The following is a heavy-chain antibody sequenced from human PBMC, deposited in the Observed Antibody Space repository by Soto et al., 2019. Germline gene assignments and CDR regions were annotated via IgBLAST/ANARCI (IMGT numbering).Heavy chain of an antibody. D-gene: IGHD1-26*01. Sequence: SVKGRFTISRDNAKNSVYLQMNSLRAEDTAVYYCARDNSGNLHDVFDMWGQGTMVTVSS. J-gene: IGHJ3*02. CDR3: ARDNSGNLHDVFDM. V-gene: IGHV3-21*04.